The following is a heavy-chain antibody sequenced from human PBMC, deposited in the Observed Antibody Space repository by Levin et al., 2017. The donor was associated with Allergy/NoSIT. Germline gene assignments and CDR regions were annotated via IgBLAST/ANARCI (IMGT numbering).Heavy chain of an antibody. Sequence: ASVKVSCAASGFTFSSHWMSWVRQAPGKGLEWVANIKQDGSERYYVDSVRGRFTISRDNAKNSVYLQMNSLRAEDSAVYYCARARGYSYGLLWYFDYWGQAALVTVSS. CDR2: IKQDGSER. CDR1: GFTFSSHW. J-gene: IGHJ4*02. D-gene: IGHD5-18*01. V-gene: IGHV3-7*01. CDR3: ARARGYSYGLLWYFDY.